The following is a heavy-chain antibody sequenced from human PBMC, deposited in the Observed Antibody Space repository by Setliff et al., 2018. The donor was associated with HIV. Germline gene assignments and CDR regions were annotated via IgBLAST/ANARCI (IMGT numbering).Heavy chain of an antibody. J-gene: IGHJ5*02. CDR3: ARGHLDYNFWDEVLGNWFDP. CDR2: MNPNSGNT. CDR1: GYTFTDYD. Sequence: ASVKVSCKASGYTFTDYDINWVRQAPGQGLEWMGWMNPNSGNTGYAQKFQGRVTMTRNTSIRTAYMELSSLRSEDTAVYYCARGHLDYNFWDEVLGNWFDPWGQGTLVTVSS. D-gene: IGHD3-3*01. V-gene: IGHV1-8*02.